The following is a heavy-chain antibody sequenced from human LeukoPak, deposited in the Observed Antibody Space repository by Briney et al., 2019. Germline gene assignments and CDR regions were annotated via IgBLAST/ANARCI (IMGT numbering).Heavy chain of an antibody. CDR2: ISSGSSSI. CDR1: GFTFSTYS. Sequence: GGSLRLSCAASGFTFSTYSMNWVRQAPGKGLEWVSYISSGSSSISYADSVKGRFTISRDNAKNSLYLQMNSLRDEDTAVYYCARVRWASYYFEYWGQGTLVTISS. V-gene: IGHV3-48*02. CDR3: ARVRWASYYFEY. D-gene: IGHD4-23*01. J-gene: IGHJ4*02.